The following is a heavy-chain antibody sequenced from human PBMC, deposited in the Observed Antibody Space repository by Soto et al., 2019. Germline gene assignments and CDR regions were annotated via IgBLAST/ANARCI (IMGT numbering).Heavy chain of an antibody. CDR1: GFTFSSYG. D-gene: IGHD1-26*01. J-gene: IGHJ6*02. CDR3: AKDSIVELRWAYYYYYGMDV. V-gene: IGHV3-30*18. Sequence: QVQLVESGGGVVQPGRSLRLSCAASGFTFSSYGMHWVRQAPGKGLEWVAVISYDGSNKYYADSVKGRFTISRDNSKNTLYLQMNSLRAEDTAVYYCAKDSIVELRWAYYYYYGMDVWGQGTTVTVSS. CDR2: ISYDGSNK.